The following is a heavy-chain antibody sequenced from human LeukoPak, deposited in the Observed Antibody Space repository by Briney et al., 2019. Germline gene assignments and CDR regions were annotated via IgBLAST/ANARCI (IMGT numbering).Heavy chain of an antibody. CDR3: ARGPPTDYYDSSGFYYVFDY. CDR1: GGSFSGYY. D-gene: IGHD3-22*01. J-gene: IGHJ4*02. V-gene: IGHV4-34*01. Sequence: PSETLSLTCAVYGGSFSGYYWSWIRQPPGKGLEWTGEINHSGSTNYNPYLKSRVTISVDTSKNQFSLKLSSVTAADTAVYFCARGPPTDYYDSSGFYYVFDYWGQGTLVTVSS. CDR2: INHSGST.